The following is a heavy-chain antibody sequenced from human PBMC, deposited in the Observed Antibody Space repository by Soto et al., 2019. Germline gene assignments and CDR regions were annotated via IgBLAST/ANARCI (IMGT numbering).Heavy chain of an antibody. Sequence: SETLSLTCAVYGGSFSGYYWSWIRQPPGKGLEWIGEINHSGSTNYNPSLKSRVTISVDTSKNQFSLKLSSVTAADTAVYYCARSRYIYGMDVCSQRTTVSVSS. CDR1: GGSFSGYY. CDR3: ARSRYIYGMDV. D-gene: IGHD1-20*01. CDR2: INHSGST. J-gene: IGHJ6*02. V-gene: IGHV4-34*01.